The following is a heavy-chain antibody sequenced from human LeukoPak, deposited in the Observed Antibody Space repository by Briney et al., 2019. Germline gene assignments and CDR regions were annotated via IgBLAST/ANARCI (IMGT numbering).Heavy chain of an antibody. J-gene: IGHJ3*01. CDR2: IYSGGTI. Sequence: GGSLRLSCAASGFSIRTYYMSWVRQVPGKGLEWVSVIYSGGTIRYADSVKGRFTFSRGNFKDTLNLQMNSLRADDTAVYYCVRAVHHNFYSDSSGYYGDAFDVWGQGTVVTVSS. V-gene: IGHV3-53*01. D-gene: IGHD3-22*01. CDR1: GFSIRTYY. CDR3: VRAVHHNFYSDSSGYYGDAFDV.